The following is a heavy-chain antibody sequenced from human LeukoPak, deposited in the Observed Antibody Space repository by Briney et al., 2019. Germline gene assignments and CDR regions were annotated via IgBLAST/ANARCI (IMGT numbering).Heavy chain of an antibody. Sequence: ASVKVSCKASGGTFSSYAISWVRQAPGQGLEWMGGIIPIFGTANYAQKFQGRVTITTDESTSTAYMELSSLRSEDTAVYYCASLSGEPFGELSGAFDIWGQGTMVTVSS. CDR3: ASLSGEPFGELSGAFDI. CDR2: IIPIFGTA. J-gene: IGHJ3*02. V-gene: IGHV1-69*05. CDR1: GGTFSSYA. D-gene: IGHD3-10*01.